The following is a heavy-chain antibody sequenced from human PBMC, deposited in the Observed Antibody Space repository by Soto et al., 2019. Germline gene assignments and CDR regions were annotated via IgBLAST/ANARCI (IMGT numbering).Heavy chain of an antibody. V-gene: IGHV1-46*01. Sequence: QVQLVQSGAEVKKPGASVKVSCKASGYTFTSYYMHWVRQAPGQGLEGMGIINPSGGSTSYAQKFQGRVTMDRDTSTSTVYMELTSLRSEDTAVYYCARLAYCGGDCSFDYWGQGTLVTVSS. CDR3: ARLAYCGGDCSFDY. J-gene: IGHJ4*02. CDR1: GYTFTSYY. D-gene: IGHD2-21*02. CDR2: INPSGGST.